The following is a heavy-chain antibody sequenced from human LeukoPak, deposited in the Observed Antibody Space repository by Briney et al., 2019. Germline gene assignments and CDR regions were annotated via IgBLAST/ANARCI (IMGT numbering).Heavy chain of an antibody. J-gene: IGHJ4*02. Sequence: ASVKVSYKASGYTFTGYYMHWVRQAPGQGLEWMGWINPNSGDTNYAQKFQGRVTMTTDTYTSTAYMELRSLRSDDTAVYYCARDRSMIRGVKAFEYWGQGTLVTVSS. CDR1: GYTFTGYY. V-gene: IGHV1-2*02. D-gene: IGHD3-10*01. CDR3: ARDRSMIRGVKAFEY. CDR2: INPNSGDT.